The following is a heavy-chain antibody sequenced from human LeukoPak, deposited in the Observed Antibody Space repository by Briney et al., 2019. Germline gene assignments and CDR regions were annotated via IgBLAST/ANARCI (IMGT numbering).Heavy chain of an antibody. Sequence: GGTLRLSCAASGFTFSRYGMSWVRQAPGKGLEWVSAISGSGGTTYYTDSVKGRFTISRDNSKNTLYLQINSLRAEDTAVYYCAKDHLPGIVVADRDYWGQGTLVTVSS. V-gene: IGHV3-23*01. CDR3: AKDHLPGIVVADRDY. J-gene: IGHJ4*02. CDR2: ISGSGGTT. D-gene: IGHD6-19*01. CDR1: GFTFSRYG.